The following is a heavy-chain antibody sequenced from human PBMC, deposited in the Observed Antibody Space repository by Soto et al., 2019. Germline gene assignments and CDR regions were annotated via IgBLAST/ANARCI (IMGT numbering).Heavy chain of an antibody. J-gene: IGHJ6*02. CDR1: GGSISSSSYY. CDR3: AIPFGRRNNRRVEDSSSSGDDYYGMDV. CDR2: IYYSGST. V-gene: IGHV4-39*01. D-gene: IGHD6-6*01. Sequence: SETLSLTCTVSGGSISSSSYYWGWIRQPPGKGLEWIGSIYYSGSTYYNPSLKSRVTISVDTSKNQFSLKLSSVTAADTAVYYCAIPFGRRNNRRVEDSSSSGDDYYGMDVWGQGTTVTVAS.